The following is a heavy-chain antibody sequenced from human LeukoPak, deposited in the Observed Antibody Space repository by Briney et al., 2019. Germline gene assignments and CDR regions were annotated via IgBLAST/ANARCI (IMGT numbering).Heavy chain of an antibody. D-gene: IGHD2-15*01. CDR2: ISYDGSNK. CDR1: GFTFSSYG. Sequence: GGSLRLSCAASGFTFSSYGMHWVRQAPGKGLEWVAVISYDGSNKYYAHSVKGRFTISRDNSKNTLYLQMNSLRAEDTAVYYCARVLRYCSGGNCYSGGLGYMDVWGKGTTVTISS. CDR3: ARVLRYCSGGNCYSGGLGYMDV. J-gene: IGHJ6*03. V-gene: IGHV3-33*05.